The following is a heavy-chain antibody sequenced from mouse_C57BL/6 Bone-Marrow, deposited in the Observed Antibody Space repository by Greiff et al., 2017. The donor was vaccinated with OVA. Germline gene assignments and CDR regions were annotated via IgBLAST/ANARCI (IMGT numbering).Heavy chain of an antibody. CDR2: IDPSDSYT. Sequence: QVQLQQPGAELVRPGTSVKLSCKASGYTFTSYWMHWVKQRPGQGLEWIGVIDPSDSYTNYNQKFKGKATLTVDTSSSTAYMQLSSLTSEDSAVYYCARFITTVVRFDYWGQGTTLTVSS. J-gene: IGHJ2*01. D-gene: IGHD1-1*01. CDR3: ARFITTVVRFDY. V-gene: IGHV1-59*01. CDR1: GYTFTSYW.